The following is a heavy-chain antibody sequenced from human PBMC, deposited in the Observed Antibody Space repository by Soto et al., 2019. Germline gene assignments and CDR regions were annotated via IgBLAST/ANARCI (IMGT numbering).Heavy chain of an antibody. D-gene: IGHD2-15*01. CDR2: INAGNGNT. CDR3: ARDGVYCSGGSCYHDAFDI. J-gene: IGHJ3*02. CDR1: GYTFTSYA. V-gene: IGHV1-3*01. Sequence: QVQLVQSGAEVKKPGASVKGSCKASGYTFTSYAMHWVRQAPGQRLEWMGWINAGNGNTKYSQKFQGRVTITRDTAASTAYMELSSLRSEDTAVYYCARDGVYCSGGSCYHDAFDIWGQGTMVTVSS.